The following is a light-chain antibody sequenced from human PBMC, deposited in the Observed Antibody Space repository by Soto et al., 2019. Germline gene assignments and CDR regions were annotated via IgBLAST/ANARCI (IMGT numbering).Light chain of an antibody. Sequence: VVMTQTPLSLSVATGQPASISCRSSHSLLYSDGDNYLDWYLQKPGQSPQLLIYLGSNRASGVPDRFSGSGSGTDFTLKISRVEAEDVGVYYCMQALQTPLTLGGGTKVDIK. J-gene: IGKJ4*01. CDR3: MQALQTPLT. CDR2: LGS. V-gene: IGKV2-28*01. CDR1: HSLLYSDGDNY.